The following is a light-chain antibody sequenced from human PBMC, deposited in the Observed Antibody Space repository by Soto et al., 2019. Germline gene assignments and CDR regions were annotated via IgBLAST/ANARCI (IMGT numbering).Light chain of an antibody. J-gene: IGKJ1*01. CDR3: LQDYSYPRT. V-gene: IGKV1-6*01. CDR2: ATS. CDR1: QGIRTE. Sequence: AIQMTQSPSSLSASVGDRVTITCRASQGIRTELGWYQQKPGNAPKLLIYATSILQSGVPSRFSGSGSGTDFTLTISSLQPEDFATYYCLQDYSYPRTFGQGTKVEIK.